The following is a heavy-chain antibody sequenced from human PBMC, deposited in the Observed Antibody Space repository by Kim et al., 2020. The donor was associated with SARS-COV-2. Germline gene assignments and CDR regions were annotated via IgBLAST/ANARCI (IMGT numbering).Heavy chain of an antibody. D-gene: IGHD5-18*01. V-gene: IGHV3-15*01. CDR3: TTDARGYSYGHFDY. Sequence: APPVKGRFTISRDDSQNTLFLQMNSLRADDTAVYYCTTDARGYSYGHFDYWGQGTLVTVSS. J-gene: IGHJ4*02.